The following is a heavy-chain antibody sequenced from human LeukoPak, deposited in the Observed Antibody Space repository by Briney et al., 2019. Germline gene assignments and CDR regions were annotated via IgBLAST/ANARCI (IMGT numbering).Heavy chain of an antibody. CDR3: ARHGQTYSLYSSSYYFDY. J-gene: IGHJ4*02. D-gene: IGHD6-13*01. CDR1: GGSISGGTYY. Sequence: PSQTLSLTCTVSGGSISGGTYYCSWIRQPAGKGLEWIGRISTSGSTNYNPSLKSRVTISLDTSKNQFSLKLSSVTAADTAVYYCARHGQTYSLYSSSYYFDYWGQGTLVTVSS. V-gene: IGHV4-61*02. CDR2: ISTSGST.